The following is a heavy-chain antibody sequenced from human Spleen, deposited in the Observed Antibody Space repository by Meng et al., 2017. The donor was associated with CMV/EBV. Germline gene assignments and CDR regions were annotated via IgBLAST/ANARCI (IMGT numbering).Heavy chain of an antibody. V-gene: IGHV3-66*02. CDR1: GLTVSNYH. J-gene: IGHJ6*02. D-gene: IGHD3-16*01. CDR2: IYSDDTT. CDR3: ARDTGLWAEGIDV. Sequence: GGSLRLSCAASGLTVSNYHMSWVRQAPGKGLEWVSIIYSDDTTFYTDSVWGRFTISRDNSKNTLYLQMNSLRPEDTAVYFCARDTGLWAEGIDVWDQGTTVTVSS.